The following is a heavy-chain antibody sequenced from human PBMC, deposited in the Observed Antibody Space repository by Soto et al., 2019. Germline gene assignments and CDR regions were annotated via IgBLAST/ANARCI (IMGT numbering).Heavy chain of an antibody. V-gene: IGHV3-15*01. CDR3: TTEGDIVLVPAAIGYYYYGMDV. J-gene: IGHJ6*02. Sequence: GGSLRLSCSASGFSFSGYAMSWVRQAPGKGLEWVGRIKSKTDGGTTDYAAPVKGRFTISRDDSKNTLYLQMNSLKTEDTAVYYCTTEGDIVLVPAAIGYYYYGMDVWGQGTTVTVSS. D-gene: IGHD2-2*02. CDR1: GFSFSGYA. CDR2: IKSKTDGGTT.